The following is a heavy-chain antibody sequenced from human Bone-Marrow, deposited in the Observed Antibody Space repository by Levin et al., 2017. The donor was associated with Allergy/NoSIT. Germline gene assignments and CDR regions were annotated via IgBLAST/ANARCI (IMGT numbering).Heavy chain of an antibody. J-gene: IGHJ6*02. D-gene: IGHD6-13*01. Sequence: GESLKISCAGSGFTFSTYAIHWVRQAPLKGLEWVAFISYDGSTQHYADSVKGRFTISRDNSKNTLYLQMSSLRLEDTAMYYCARDLGGRRSWGGYYYYGMDVWGQGTTVTVSS. V-gene: IGHV3-30-3*01. CDR3: ARDLGGRRSWGGYYYYGMDV. CDR2: ISYDGSTQ. CDR1: GFTFSTYA.